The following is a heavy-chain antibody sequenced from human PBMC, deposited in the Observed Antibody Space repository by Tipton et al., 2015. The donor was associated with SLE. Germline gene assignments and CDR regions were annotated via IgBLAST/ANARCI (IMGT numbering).Heavy chain of an antibody. V-gene: IGHV3-23*03. Sequence: GSLRLSCAASGFTFSNYAMTWVRQAPGKGLEWVSVIFSAGTTTHYADSVKGRFIISRDDSKDTLYLQVNSLRSDDTAVYYCAVAGGSGGSCNYWGQGTQVTVSS. CDR2: IFSAGTTT. CDR1: GFTFSNYA. D-gene: IGHD2-15*01. CDR3: AVAGGSGGSCNY. J-gene: IGHJ4*02.